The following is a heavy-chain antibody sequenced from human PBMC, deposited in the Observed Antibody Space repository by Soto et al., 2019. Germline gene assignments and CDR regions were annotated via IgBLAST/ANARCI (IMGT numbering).Heavy chain of an antibody. CDR2: ITSGGTT. CDR1: GFTFSSYE. Sequence: GGSLRLSCTASGFTFSSYEMTWVRQAPGKGLEWLSYITSGGTTYYADSAKGRFTISRDNAKNSLYLHLNSLTAEDTAIYYCARVLYATWSSFDYWGQGTLVTVSS. V-gene: IGHV3-48*03. D-gene: IGHD1-26*01. CDR3: ARVLYATWSSFDY. J-gene: IGHJ4*02.